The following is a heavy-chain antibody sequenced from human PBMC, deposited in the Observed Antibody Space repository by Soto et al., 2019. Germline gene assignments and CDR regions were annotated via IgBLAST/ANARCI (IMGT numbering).Heavy chain of an antibody. Sequence: GSLRLSCAASGFTFSSYWMSWVRQAPGKGLEWVANIKQDGSEKYYVDSVKGRFTISRDNAKNSLYLQMNSLRAEDTAVYYCARDQNYYYDSSGYYDPWGQGTLVTVSS. CDR3: ARDQNYYYDSSGYYDP. V-gene: IGHV3-7*05. D-gene: IGHD3-22*01. J-gene: IGHJ5*02. CDR1: GFTFSSYW. CDR2: IKQDGSEK.